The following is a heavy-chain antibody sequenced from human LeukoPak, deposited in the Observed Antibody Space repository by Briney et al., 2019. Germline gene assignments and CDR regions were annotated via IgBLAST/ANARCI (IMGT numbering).Heavy chain of an antibody. D-gene: IGHD1-26*01. CDR2: ISYDGSGE. CDR3: AKDAPSWEHYFDS. Sequence: GGSLRLSCAASGITLSSYDMHWVRQAPGKALEWVAVISYDGSGEEYADSVKGRFTISRNNSRNTLYLQMNSLKSEDSAVYYCAKDAPSWEHYFDSWGQGTLVTVST. J-gene: IGHJ4*02. CDR1: GITLSSYD. V-gene: IGHV3-30*18.